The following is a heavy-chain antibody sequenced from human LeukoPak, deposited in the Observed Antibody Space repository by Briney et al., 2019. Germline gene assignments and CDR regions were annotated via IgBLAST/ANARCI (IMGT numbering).Heavy chain of an antibody. Sequence: SETLSLTCAVYGGAFSGYYWSWIREPPGKGLEGMGEMNHSGITNYNPSLKSRVTISVDTSKNQFSLKLSSVTAADTAVYYCARVGRITMVRGVLYYFDYWGQGTLVTVSS. CDR2: MNHSGIT. CDR1: GGAFSGYY. CDR3: ARVGRITMVRGVLYYFDY. D-gene: IGHD3-10*01. J-gene: IGHJ4*02. V-gene: IGHV4-34*01.